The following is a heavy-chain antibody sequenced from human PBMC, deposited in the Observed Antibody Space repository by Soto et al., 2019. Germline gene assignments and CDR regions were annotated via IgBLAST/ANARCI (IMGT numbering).Heavy chain of an antibody. V-gene: IGHV1-8*01. Sequence: QVQLVQSGAEVKKSGASVKVSCKASGYTFTSHDINWVRQATGQGLEWMGWMNPNSGNTGYAQKFQGRVTMTRNTSISTAYLELSSLRSEDTAVYYCAPWDYSYYARFDYWGQGTLVTVSS. D-gene: IGHD4-4*01. CDR2: MNPNSGNT. CDR1: GYTFTSHD. J-gene: IGHJ4*02. CDR3: APWDYSYYARFDY.